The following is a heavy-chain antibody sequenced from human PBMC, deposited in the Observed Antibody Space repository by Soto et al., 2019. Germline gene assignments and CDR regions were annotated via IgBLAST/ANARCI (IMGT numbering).Heavy chain of an antibody. CDR2: ISAYTGNT. J-gene: IGHJ3*02. V-gene: IGHV1-18*01. D-gene: IGHD6-13*01. CDR3: ARVLGYSSXXXGHRAFDI. Sequence: ASVKISCKTSGYTFSTFGISWVRQAPGQGLEWMGWISAYTGNTNYAQXLQGRVTMTADTATNTAYMELRSLRSDDTAVSXCARVLGYSSXXXGHRAFDIXGXGTTVTVSS. CDR1: GYTFSTFG.